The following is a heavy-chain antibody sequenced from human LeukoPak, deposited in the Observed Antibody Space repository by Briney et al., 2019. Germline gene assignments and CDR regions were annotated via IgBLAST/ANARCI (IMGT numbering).Heavy chain of an antibody. Sequence: TGGSLRLSCAASGSTFSSYAMSWVRQAPGKGLEWVSAISGSGGSTYYAASVKGRFTISRDNSKNTLYLQMNSLRAEDTAVYYCAKIPKGSGYSYVLREVEYYFDYWGQGTLVTVSS. J-gene: IGHJ4*02. V-gene: IGHV3-23*01. D-gene: IGHD5-18*01. CDR3: AKIPKGSGYSYVLREVEYYFDY. CDR1: GSTFSSYA. CDR2: ISGSGGST.